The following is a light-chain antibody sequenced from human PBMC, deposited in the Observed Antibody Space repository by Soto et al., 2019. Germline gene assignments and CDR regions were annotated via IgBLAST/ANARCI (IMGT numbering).Light chain of an antibody. J-gene: IGKJ5*01. Sequence: DIQLTQSPSSLSASLGYRFTISCRASQSIDNYLHWYQQKSGKAPVALIYAASVLRDGVSSRFSGRGYGTEFTLTINNLQPEDFATYYCQQSSSSPPITFGQGTRLEIK. CDR3: QQSSSSPPIT. CDR2: AAS. CDR1: QSIDNY. V-gene: IGKV1-39*01.